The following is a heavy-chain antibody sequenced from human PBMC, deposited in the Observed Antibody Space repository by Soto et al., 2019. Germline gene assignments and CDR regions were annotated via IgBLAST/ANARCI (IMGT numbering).Heavy chain of an antibody. D-gene: IGHD4-17*01. CDR2: IYSGGST. CDR3: ARYLLNRDYGDYVDY. J-gene: IGHJ4*02. Sequence: PGGSLRLSCAASGFTVSSNYMSWVRQAPGKGLEWVSVIYSGGSTYYADSVKGRFTISRDNSKNTLYLQMNSLRAEDTAVYYCARYLLNRDYGDYVDYWGQGTLVTVSS. V-gene: IGHV3-53*01. CDR1: GFTVSSNY.